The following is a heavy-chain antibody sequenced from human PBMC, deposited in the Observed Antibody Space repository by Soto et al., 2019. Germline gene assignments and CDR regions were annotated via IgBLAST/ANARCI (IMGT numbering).Heavy chain of an antibody. CDR1: GGSISSGDYY. CDR3: ARESRYSYGLFDY. D-gene: IGHD5-18*01. J-gene: IGHJ4*02. V-gene: IGHV4-30-4*01. Sequence: SESLSLTXTVSGGSISSGDYYWSWIRQPPGKGLEWIGYIYYSGSTYYNPSLKSRVTISVDTSKNQFSLKLSSVTAADTAVYYCARESRYSYGLFDYWGQGTLVTVSS. CDR2: IYYSGST.